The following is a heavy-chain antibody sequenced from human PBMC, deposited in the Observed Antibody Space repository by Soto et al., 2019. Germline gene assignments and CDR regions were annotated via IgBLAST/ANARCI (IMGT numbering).Heavy chain of an antibody. Sequence: PGGSLRLSCAASGFTFSSYWMSWVRQAPGKGLEWVANVNQDGGEKFYVGSVKGRFTISRDNAMNSLYLQMNSLRAEDTAVYYCAKGRSYYYYYGVDVWGQGTTVTVSS. J-gene: IGHJ6*02. CDR2: VNQDGGEK. CDR1: GFTFSSYW. V-gene: IGHV3-7*01. CDR3: AKGRSYYYYYGVDV.